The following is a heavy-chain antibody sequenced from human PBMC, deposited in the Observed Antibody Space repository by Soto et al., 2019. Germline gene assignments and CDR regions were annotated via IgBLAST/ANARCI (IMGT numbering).Heavy chain of an antibody. CDR2: LWHDGSNE. J-gene: IGHJ6*02. CDR3: AREMGYGDSGLDV. D-gene: IGHD4-17*01. V-gene: IGHV3-33*01. CDR1: GFIFSSYG. Sequence: QVQLVESGGGVVQPGRSLRLSCAASGFIFSSYGMHWVRQAPGKGLEWVATLWHDGSNEFYAESMKGRFTISRENPRNTLYLQMNSLRSEDTAVYYCAREMGYGDSGLDVWGQGTTVIVSS.